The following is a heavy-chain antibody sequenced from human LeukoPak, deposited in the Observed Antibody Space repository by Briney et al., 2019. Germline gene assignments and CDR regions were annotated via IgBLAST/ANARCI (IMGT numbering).Heavy chain of an antibody. CDR3: ARHDFYSNYPHNWFDP. V-gene: IGHV4-39*01. Sequence: SETLSLTCAVSGGSLSSSSYSWGWIRQPPGKGLEWIGSFYHSGNSYYNPSLKSRVSISVDTSKNQFSLNLSSVTAADTALYYCARHDFYSNYPHNWFDPWGQGTLVTVSS. CDR1: GGSLSSSSYS. CDR2: FYHSGNS. J-gene: IGHJ5*02. D-gene: IGHD4-11*01.